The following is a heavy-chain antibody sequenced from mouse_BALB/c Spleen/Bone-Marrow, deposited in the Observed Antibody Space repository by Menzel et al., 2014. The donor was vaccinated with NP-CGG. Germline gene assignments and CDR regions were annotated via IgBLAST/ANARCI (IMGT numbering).Heavy chain of an antibody. CDR1: GYTFTDYA. Sequence: VQLQQSGAELVRPGVSVKISCKGSGYTFTDYAMHWVKQSHAKSLEWIGVISTYYGDASYNQKFKGKVTMTVDKSSSTAYMELARLTSEDSAIYYCARDYDYGFAYWGQGTLVTVSA. D-gene: IGHD2-4*01. CDR2: ISTYYGDA. V-gene: IGHV1S137*01. J-gene: IGHJ3*01. CDR3: ARDYDYGFAY.